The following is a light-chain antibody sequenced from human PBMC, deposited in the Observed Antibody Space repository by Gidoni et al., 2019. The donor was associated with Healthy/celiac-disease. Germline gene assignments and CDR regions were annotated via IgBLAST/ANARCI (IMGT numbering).Light chain of an antibody. Sequence: GDRVTITCQASQDISNYLNWYQQKPGKAPKLLIYYASNLETGVPSRFSGSGSGTDFTFTISSLQHEDIATYYCQQYDNLPPLTFGGGTKVEIK. J-gene: IGKJ4*01. CDR2: YAS. V-gene: IGKV1-33*01. CDR1: QDISNY. CDR3: QQYDNLPPLT.